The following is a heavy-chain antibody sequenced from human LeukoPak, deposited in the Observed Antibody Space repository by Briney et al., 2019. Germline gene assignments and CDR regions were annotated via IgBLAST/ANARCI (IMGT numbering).Heavy chain of an antibody. CDR1: GYTFTSYY. J-gene: IGHJ5*02. V-gene: IGHV1-46*01. D-gene: IGHD6-13*01. CDR3: ARDWIYSSSWYPTAFYNWFDP. Sequence: GASVKVSCKASGYTFTSYYMHWVRQAPGQGLEWMGIISPSGGSTSYAQKFQGRVTMTRDMSTSTVYMELSSLRSEDTAVYYCARDWIYSSSWYPTAFYNWFDPWGQGTLVTVSS. CDR2: ISPSGGST.